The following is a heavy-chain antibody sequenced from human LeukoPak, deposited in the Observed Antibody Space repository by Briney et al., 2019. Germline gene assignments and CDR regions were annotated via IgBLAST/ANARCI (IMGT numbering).Heavy chain of an antibody. CDR1: GGSISGYY. CDR2: IFTSGTT. J-gene: IGHJ5*02. V-gene: IGHV4-4*09. D-gene: IGHD7-27*01. Sequence: SETLSLTCTVSGGSISGYYWSWIRRPPGKGLEWIGYIFTSGTTNYDPSLRGRLTMSVDTSKNQFSLNLSSVTAADTAVYYCARHGGWGNNWFDPWGQGTLVTVSS. CDR3: ARHGGWGNNWFDP.